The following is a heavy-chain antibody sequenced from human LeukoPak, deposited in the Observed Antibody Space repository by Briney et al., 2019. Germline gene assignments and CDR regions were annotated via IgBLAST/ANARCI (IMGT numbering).Heavy chain of an antibody. J-gene: IGHJ3*02. V-gene: IGHV4-59*01. D-gene: IGHD3-22*01. CDR3: ARTSPTTYYYDSSGRFFDI. CDR2: IYYSGST. CDR1: GGSISSYY. Sequence: SETLSLTCTASGGSISSYYWSWIRQPPGKGLEWIGDIYYSGSTNYNPSLKSRVTISVDTSKNQFSLKLSSVTAADTAVYYCARTSPTTYYYDSSGRFFDIWGQGTMVTVSS.